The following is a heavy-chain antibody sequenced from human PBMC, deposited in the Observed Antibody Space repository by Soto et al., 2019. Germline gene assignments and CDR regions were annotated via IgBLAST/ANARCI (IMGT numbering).Heavy chain of an antibody. V-gene: IGHV5-51*01. J-gene: IGHJ4*02. CDR2: IFPADSDT. D-gene: IGHD6-19*01. CDR1: GYSFADSG. Sequence: VESKKISCKGAGYSFADSGIGWVRQMPGKGLEWMGIIFPADSDTRLSPSFQGQVTISADKSISTAYLQWSSLKASDTAIFYCARLGSGWSNWGQGTQVTVSS. CDR3: ARLGSGWSN.